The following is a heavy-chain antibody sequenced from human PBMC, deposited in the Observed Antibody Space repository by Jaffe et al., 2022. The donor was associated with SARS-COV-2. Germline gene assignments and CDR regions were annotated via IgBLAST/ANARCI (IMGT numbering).Heavy chain of an antibody. D-gene: IGHD5-18*01. Sequence: EVQLLESGGGLVQPGGSLRLSCAASGFTFSSYAMSWVRQAPGKGLEWVSAISGSGGSTYYADSVKGRFTISRDNSKNTLYLQMNSLRAEDTAVYYCASLGYSYGYGYNWFDPWGQGTLVTVSS. J-gene: IGHJ5*02. CDR2: ISGSGGST. V-gene: IGHV3-23*01. CDR1: GFTFSSYA. CDR3: ASLGYSYGYGYNWFDP.